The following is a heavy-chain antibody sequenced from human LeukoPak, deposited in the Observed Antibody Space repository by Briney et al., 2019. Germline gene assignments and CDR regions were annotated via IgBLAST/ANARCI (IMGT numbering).Heavy chain of an antibody. CDR1: GFTFSSYA. J-gene: IGHJ4*02. CDR3: AKWLDGYKADPDY. D-gene: IGHD5-24*01. V-gene: IGHV3-23*01. Sequence: PGGSLRLSCAASGFTFSSYAMSWVRQAPGKGLEWVSAISGSGGSTYYADSVKGRFTISRDNSNNTVYLQMNSLRAEDTAVYYCAKWLDGYKADPDYWGPGTVVTVSS. CDR2: ISGSGGST.